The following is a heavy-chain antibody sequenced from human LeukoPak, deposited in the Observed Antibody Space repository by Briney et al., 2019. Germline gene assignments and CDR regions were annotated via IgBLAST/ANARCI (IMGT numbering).Heavy chain of an antibody. CDR1: GASISSHY. V-gene: IGHV4-59*11. D-gene: IGHD4-17*01. CDR3: ARCRDEFGDYGFDF. Sequence: SETLSLTCTVSGASISSHYWSWIRQPPGESLEWLGYMFDSGRTKYNPSLRNRVTISGDTSKNQVSLRLSSVTAADTAVYYCARCRDEFGDYGFDFWGQGALVTVSS. CDR2: MFDSGRT. J-gene: IGHJ4*02.